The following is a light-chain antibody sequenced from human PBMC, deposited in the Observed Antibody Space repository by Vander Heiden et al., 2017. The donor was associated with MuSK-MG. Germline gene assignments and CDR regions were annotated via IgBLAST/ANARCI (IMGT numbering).Light chain of an antibody. CDR3: QQRSNWRRS. V-gene: IGKV3-11*01. J-gene: IGKJ4*01. CDR1: QSVSSY. CDR2: DAS. Sequence: EIVLTQSPATLSLSPGERATLSCRASQSVSSYLAWYQQKPGQAPRLLIYDASNRATGIPARFSGSGSGTDFTLTISILDPEDFAVYYCQQRSNWRRSFGGGTKVEIK.